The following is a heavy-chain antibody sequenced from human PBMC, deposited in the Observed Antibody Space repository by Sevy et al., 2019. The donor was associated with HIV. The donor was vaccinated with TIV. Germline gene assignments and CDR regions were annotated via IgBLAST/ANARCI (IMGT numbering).Heavy chain of an antibody. D-gene: IGHD3-22*01. V-gene: IGHV1-2*02. CDR3: ARVPLEGYYDSSGYPRNWFDP. CDR2: INPNSGGT. CDR1: GYTFTGYY. J-gene: IGHJ5*02. Sequence: ASVKVSCKASGYTFTGYYMHWVRQAPGQGLEWMGWINPNSGGTNYAQKFQGRVTMTRDTSISTAYMELNRLRSDDTAVYYCARVPLEGYYDSSGYPRNWFDPWGQGTLVTVSS.